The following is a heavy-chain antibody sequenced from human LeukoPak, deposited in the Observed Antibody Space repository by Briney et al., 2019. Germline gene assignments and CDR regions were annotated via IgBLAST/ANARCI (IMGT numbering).Heavy chain of an antibody. V-gene: IGHV4-59*08. J-gene: IGHJ1*01. Sequence: SETLSLTCTVSGGSISSYYWSWIRQPPGKGLEWIGYIYYSGSTNYNPSLKSRVTISVDTSKNQFSLKLSSVTAADTAVYYCACGIAAADYFQHWGQGTLVTVSS. CDR3: ACGIAAADYFQH. D-gene: IGHD6-13*01. CDR1: GGSISSYY. CDR2: IYYSGST.